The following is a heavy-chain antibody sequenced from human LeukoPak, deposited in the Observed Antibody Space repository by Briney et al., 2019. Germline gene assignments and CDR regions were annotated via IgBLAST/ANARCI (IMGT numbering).Heavy chain of an antibody. D-gene: IGHD2-2*01. Sequence: GASVKVSCKASGGTFSSYAISWVRQAPGQGLEWMGGIIPIFGTANYAQKLQGRVTITADESTSTAYTELSSLRSEDTAVYYCARVWDCSSTSCYYYGMDVWGQGTTVTVSS. V-gene: IGHV1-69*13. CDR3: ARVWDCSSTSCYYYGMDV. CDR2: IIPIFGTA. J-gene: IGHJ6*02. CDR1: GGTFSSYA.